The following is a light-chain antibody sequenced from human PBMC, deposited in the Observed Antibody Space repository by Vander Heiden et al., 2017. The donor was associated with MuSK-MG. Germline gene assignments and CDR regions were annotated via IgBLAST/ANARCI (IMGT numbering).Light chain of an antibody. V-gene: IGLV2-14*01. J-gene: IGLJ2*01. CDR2: DVS. CDR1: SSDVGGYNY. Sequence: QSALTQRASVSGSPGQSITISCTGTSSDVGGYNYVSWYQQHPGKAPKLMIYDVSNRPSGVSNRFSGSKSGNTASLTISGLQAEDEADYYCSSYTSSSTVVFGGGTKLTVL. CDR3: SSYTSSSTVV.